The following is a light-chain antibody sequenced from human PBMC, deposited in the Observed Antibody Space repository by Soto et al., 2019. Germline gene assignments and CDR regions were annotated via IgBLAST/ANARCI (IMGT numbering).Light chain of an antibody. Sequence: QAVVTQPPSVSGAPGQRVTISCTGNSSNLGAGYDVHWYQQLPGTAPKLLIHSNNNRPSGVPDRFSGSKSGTSASLAIAGLQADDEADYYCQSYDPTLRTSLFGGGTQLTVL. CDR2: SNN. V-gene: IGLV1-40*01. CDR3: QSYDPTLRTSL. CDR1: SSNLGAGYD. J-gene: IGLJ2*01.